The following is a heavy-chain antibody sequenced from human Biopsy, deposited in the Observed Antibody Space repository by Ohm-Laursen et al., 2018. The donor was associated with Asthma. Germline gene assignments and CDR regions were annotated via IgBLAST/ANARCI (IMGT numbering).Heavy chain of an antibody. CDR1: GFTFDDYA. CDR3: VKDIRLQLWGFDS. D-gene: IGHD6-13*01. Sequence: SLRLSCSASGFTFDDYAMHWVRQAPGKGLEWVSGVSWNSGSIDYADSVKGRFTISRGNAKNSLYLQMNSLRGADTALYYCVKDIRLQLWGFDSWGQGTLVTVSS. V-gene: IGHV3-9*01. J-gene: IGHJ4*02. CDR2: VSWNSGSI.